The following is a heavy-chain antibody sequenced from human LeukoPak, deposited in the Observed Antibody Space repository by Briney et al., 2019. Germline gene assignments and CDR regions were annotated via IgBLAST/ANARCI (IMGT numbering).Heavy chain of an antibody. D-gene: IGHD2-15*01. Sequence: QPGGSLRLSCAASGFTFSGSAMHWVRQASGKRLEWVGRIRSKANGYTTAYGASVKGRFTISRDDSQRATYVQMNSLKIEDTAVYYCTRLAGGDAFDIWGPGTMVTVSS. CDR1: GFTFSGSA. J-gene: IGHJ3*02. CDR3: TRLAGGDAFDI. V-gene: IGHV3-73*01. CDR2: IRSKANGYTT.